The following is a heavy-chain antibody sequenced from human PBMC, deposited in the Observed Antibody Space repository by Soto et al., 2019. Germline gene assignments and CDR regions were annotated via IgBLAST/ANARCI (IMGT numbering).Heavy chain of an antibody. V-gene: IGHV1-3*01. CDR1: GYTFTSYA. CDR2: INAGNGNT. J-gene: IGHJ6*02. Sequence: PSVKVSCKASGYTFTSYAMHWVRQAPGQRLEWMGWINAGNGNTKYSQKFQGRVTITRDTSASTAYMELSSLRSEDTAVYYCARSPYYDFWSGRARYYYYGMDVWGQGTTVTVSS. D-gene: IGHD3-3*01. CDR3: ARSPYYDFWSGRARYYYYGMDV.